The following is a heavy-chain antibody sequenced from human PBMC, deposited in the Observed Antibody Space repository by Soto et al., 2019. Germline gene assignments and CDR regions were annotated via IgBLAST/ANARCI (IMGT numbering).Heavy chain of an antibody. J-gene: IGHJ3*02. Sequence: GSLRLSCAASGFTFSSYSMNWVRQAPGKGLEWVSSISSSSSYIYYADSVKGRFTISRDNAKNSLDLQMNRLRAEDTAVYYCARDLNCYYAFDIWGQGTMVTVSS. CDR1: GFTFSSYS. D-gene: IGHD2-15*01. V-gene: IGHV3-21*01. CDR2: ISSSSSYI. CDR3: ARDLNCYYAFDI.